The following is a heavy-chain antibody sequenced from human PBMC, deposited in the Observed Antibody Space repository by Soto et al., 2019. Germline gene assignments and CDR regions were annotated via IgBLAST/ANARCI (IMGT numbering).Heavy chain of an antibody. CDR1: GGSISSGGYY. J-gene: IGHJ6*02. CDR3: ARKNDFSRGSFYCSGLDV. V-gene: IGHV4-31*03. Sequence: QMQLQESGPGLVKPSQTLSLTCTVSGGSISSGGYYWSWIRQLPGKGLEWMGYIYRSGNAYYNPSIESRLTISVDTSKNQFSLKLSSVTAADTAVYYWARKNDFSRGSFYCSGLDVWGHGTTVTVSS. CDR2: IYRSGNA. D-gene: IGHD3-3*01.